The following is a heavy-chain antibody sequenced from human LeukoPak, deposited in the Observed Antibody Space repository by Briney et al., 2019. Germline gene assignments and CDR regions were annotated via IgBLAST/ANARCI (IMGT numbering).Heavy chain of an antibody. J-gene: IGHJ5*02. V-gene: IGHV3-23*01. CDR1: GFIFSTYA. D-gene: IGHD6-13*01. CDR3: AKGYTKDSDSWP. CDR2: ITGSAGNT. Sequence: GGSLRLSCTASGFIFSTYATSWVRQAPGKGLEWVSGITGSAGNTYYADSVRGRFTISRDNSKSTLYLLMNSLRVDDTAIYYCAKGYTKDSDSWPWGQGTLVTVSS.